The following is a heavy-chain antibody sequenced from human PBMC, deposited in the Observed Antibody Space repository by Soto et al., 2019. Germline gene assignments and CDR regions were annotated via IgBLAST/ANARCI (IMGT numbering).Heavy chain of an antibody. CDR2: ISGSGGST. CDR3: AKGLPRVVADYYYGMDV. J-gene: IGHJ6*02. D-gene: IGHD2-15*01. V-gene: IGHV3-23*01. CDR1: GFTFSSYA. Sequence: GGSLRLSCAASGFTFSSYAMSWVRQAPGKGLEWVSAISGSGGSTYYADSVKGRFTISRDNSKNTLYLQMNSLRAEDTAVYYCAKGLPRVVADYYYGMDVWGQGTTVTVSS.